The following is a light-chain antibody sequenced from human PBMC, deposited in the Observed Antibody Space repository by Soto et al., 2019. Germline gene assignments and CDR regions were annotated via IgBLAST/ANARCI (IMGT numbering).Light chain of an antibody. Sequence: QSELTQPTSVSGAPGQRVTISCTGSTSNIGAGYDVHWYQQLPGTGPKLLIYGNSNRPAGVPDRFSGSKSGTSASLAITWLQAEDEADYYCQSYDSSLSALYVFGTGTKLTVL. CDR1: TSNIGAGYD. CDR3: QSYDSSLSALYV. CDR2: GNS. J-gene: IGLJ1*01. V-gene: IGLV1-40*01.